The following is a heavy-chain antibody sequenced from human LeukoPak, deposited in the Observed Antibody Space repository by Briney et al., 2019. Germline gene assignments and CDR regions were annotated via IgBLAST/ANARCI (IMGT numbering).Heavy chain of an antibody. V-gene: IGHV4-38-2*02. CDR2: IYHSGST. CDR3: ARVGLLWFGELFPDRNFDY. Sequence: PSETLSLTCTVAGYSISSGYYWGWIRQPPGKGREWIGSIYHSGSTYYNPSLKRRVTISVDTSKNQFSLKLSPVTAADTDVYYCARVGLLWFGELFPDRNFDYWGQGTLVTVSS. CDR1: GYSISSGYY. J-gene: IGHJ4*02. D-gene: IGHD3-10*01.